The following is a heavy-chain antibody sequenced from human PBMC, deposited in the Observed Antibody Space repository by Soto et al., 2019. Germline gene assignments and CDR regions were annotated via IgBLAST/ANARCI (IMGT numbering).Heavy chain of an antibody. D-gene: IGHD4-17*01. J-gene: IGHJ4*02. CDR1: GGTFSSYA. CDR2: IIPIFGTA. CDR3: AREVGLNDYGDYG. Sequence: SVKVSCKASGGTFSSYAISWVRQAPGQGLEWIGGIIPIFGTANYAQKFQGRVTITADESTSTAYMELSSLRSEDTAVYYCAREVGLNDYGDYGWGQGTLVTVSS. V-gene: IGHV1-69*13.